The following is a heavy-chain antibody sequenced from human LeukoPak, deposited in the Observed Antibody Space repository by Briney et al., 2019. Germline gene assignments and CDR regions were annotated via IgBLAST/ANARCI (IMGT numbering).Heavy chain of an antibody. CDR2: ISGSTGST. CDR3: AKDLGDIIAVAGSFDY. D-gene: IGHD6-19*01. J-gene: IGHJ4*02. Sequence: PGGSLRLSCAASGFTFSNYAMNWVRQAPGKGLEWVSSISGSTGSTYYADSVKGRFTISRDNSKNALHLQMNSLRGEDTAVYYCAKDLGDIIAVAGSFDYWGQGTLVTVSS. CDR1: GFTFSNYA. V-gene: IGHV3-23*01.